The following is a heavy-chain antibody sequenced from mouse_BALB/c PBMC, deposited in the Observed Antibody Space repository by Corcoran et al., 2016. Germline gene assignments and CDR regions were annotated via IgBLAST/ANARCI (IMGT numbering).Heavy chain of an antibody. J-gene: IGHJ3*01. D-gene: IGHD2-3*01. Sequence: QVQLQQSGAELMKPGASVKISCKATGYTFSSYWIEWVKQRPGHGLEWIGEILPGSGSTNYNEKFKGKATFTADTSSNTAYMQLSSLTSEDSAVYYCARRNYDGYYSWFAYWGQGTLVTVSA. V-gene: IGHV1-9*01. CDR1: GYTFSSYW. CDR3: ARRNYDGYYSWFAY. CDR2: ILPGSGST.